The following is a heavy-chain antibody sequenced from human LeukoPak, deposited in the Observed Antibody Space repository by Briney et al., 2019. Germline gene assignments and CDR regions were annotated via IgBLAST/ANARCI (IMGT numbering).Heavy chain of an antibody. CDR3: AKDGGEHWFDP. CDR2: IWFDGSNK. V-gene: IGHV3-33*06. J-gene: IGHJ5*02. D-gene: IGHD3-16*01. CDR1: GFMFNSYG. Sequence: GGSLRLSCSASGFMFNSYGMHWVRQAPGKGLEWVAVIWFDGSNKYYADSVKGRFSISRDNSMNTLYLQMNSLRPEDTAVYYCAKDGGEHWFDPWGQGTLVTVPS.